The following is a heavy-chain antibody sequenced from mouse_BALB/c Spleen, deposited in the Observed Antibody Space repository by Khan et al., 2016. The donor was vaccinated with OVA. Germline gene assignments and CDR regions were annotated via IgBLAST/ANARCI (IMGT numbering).Heavy chain of an antibody. J-gene: IGHJ2*01. D-gene: IGHD2-2*01. CDR2: ISSGGGNA. Sequence: EVELVESGGGLVKPGGSLKLSCAASGFTFSSYTMSWVRQTPEKRLEWVATISSGGGNAYYPDSVKGRFTISRDNAKNNLYLQMSSLRSEDTALYYCATYGYDVNYFDYWGQGTTLTVSS. V-gene: IGHV5-9*03. CDR3: ATYGYDVNYFDY. CDR1: GFTFSSYT.